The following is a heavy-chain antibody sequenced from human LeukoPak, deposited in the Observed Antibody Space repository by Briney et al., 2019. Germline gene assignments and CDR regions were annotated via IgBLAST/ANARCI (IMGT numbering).Heavy chain of an antibody. Sequence: ASVKVSCKASGYTFTDHYMHWVRQAPGQGLEWMGWINPNSGGTNYAQKFQVRGTMTRDTSISTAYMELSRLRSDDTAVYYCARSAESSSWVEFDYWGQGTLVTVSS. CDR1: GYTFTDHY. V-gene: IGHV1-2*02. CDR2: INPNSGGT. J-gene: IGHJ4*02. CDR3: ARSAESSSWVEFDY. D-gene: IGHD6-13*01.